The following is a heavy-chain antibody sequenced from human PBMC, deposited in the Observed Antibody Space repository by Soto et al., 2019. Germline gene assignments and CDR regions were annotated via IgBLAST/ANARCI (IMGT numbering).Heavy chain of an antibody. CDR1: GFTFSSYA. D-gene: IGHD3-3*01. V-gene: IGHV3-23*01. J-gene: IGHJ6*03. Sequence: GGSLRLSCAASGFTFSSYAMSWVRQAPGKGLEWVSAISGSGGSTYYADSVKGRFTISRDNSKNTLYLQMNSLRAEDTAVYYCAKGGAGPFGEWLLGVLVYYYYYMDVWGKGTTVTVSS. CDR2: ISGSGGST. CDR3: AKGGAGPFGEWLLGVLVYYYYYMDV.